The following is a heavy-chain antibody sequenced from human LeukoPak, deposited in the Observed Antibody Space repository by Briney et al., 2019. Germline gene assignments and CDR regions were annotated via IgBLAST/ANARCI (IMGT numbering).Heavy chain of an antibody. CDR2: IKQDGSEK. J-gene: IGHJ6*03. Sequence: SGGSLRLSCAASGFTFSSYWMSWVRQAPGKGLEWVANIKQDGSEKYYVDSVKGRFTISRDNAKNSLYLQMNSLRAEDTAVYYCARVYCSGGSCYPYYYYYYYMDVWGKGTTVTVSS. CDR3: ARVYCSGGSCYPYYYYYYYMDV. CDR1: GFTFSSYW. D-gene: IGHD2-15*01. V-gene: IGHV3-7*04.